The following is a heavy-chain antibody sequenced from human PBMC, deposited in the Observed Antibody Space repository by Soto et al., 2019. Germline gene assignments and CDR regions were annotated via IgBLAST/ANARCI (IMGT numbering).Heavy chain of an antibody. CDR1: GGTFSSYT. V-gene: IGHV1-69*08. CDR2: IIPILGIA. CDR3: ARDRDYSNFGWFDP. Sequence: QVQLVQSGAEVKKPWSSVKVSCKASGGTFSSYTISWVRQAPGQGLEWMGRIIPILGIANYAQKFQGRVTITAAKSTSTAYMELSSLRSEDTAVYYCARDRDYSNFGWFDPWGQGTLVTVSS. D-gene: IGHD4-4*01. J-gene: IGHJ5*02.